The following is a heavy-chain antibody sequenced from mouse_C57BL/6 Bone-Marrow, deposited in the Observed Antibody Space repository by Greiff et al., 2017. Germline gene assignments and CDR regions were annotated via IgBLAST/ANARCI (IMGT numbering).Heavy chain of an antibody. CDR2: IYPGDGDT. V-gene: IGHV1-82*01. Sequence: QVQLKQSGPELVKPGASVKISCKASGYAFSSSWMNWVKQRPGKGLEWIGRIYPGDGDTNYNGKFKGKATLTADKSSSTAYMQLSSLTSEDSAVYFCARSAQATAYWGQGTLVTVSA. J-gene: IGHJ3*01. D-gene: IGHD3-2*02. CDR3: ARSAQATAY. CDR1: GYAFSSSW.